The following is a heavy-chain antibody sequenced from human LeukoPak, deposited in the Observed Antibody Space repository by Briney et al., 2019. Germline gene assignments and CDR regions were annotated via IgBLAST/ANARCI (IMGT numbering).Heavy chain of an antibody. CDR2: ISSSSSYI. V-gene: IGHV3-21*01. J-gene: IGHJ6*03. CDR3: AREGVVYSSSSPYYYYMDV. Sequence: GGSLRLSCAASGFTFSSYSMNWVRQAPGKGLEWVSSISSSSSYIYYADSVKGRFTISRDNAKNSLYLQMNSLRAEDTAVYYCAREGVVYSSSSPYYYYMDVWGKGTTVTISS. D-gene: IGHD6-13*01. CDR1: GFTFSSYS.